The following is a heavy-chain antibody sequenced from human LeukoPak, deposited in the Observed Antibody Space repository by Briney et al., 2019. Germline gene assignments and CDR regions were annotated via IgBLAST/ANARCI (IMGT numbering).Heavy chain of an antibody. CDR2: IYYSGST. D-gene: IGHD3-22*01. CDR3: ARVYDSSGYYNWFDP. CDR1: GGSISSSSYY. Sequence: SETLSLTCTVSGGSISSSSYYWGWIRQPPGKGLEWIGSIYYSGSTYYNPSLKSRVTISVDTSKNQFSLKLSSVTAADTAVYYCARVYDSSGYYNWFDPWGQGTLVTVSS. V-gene: IGHV4-39*07. J-gene: IGHJ5*02.